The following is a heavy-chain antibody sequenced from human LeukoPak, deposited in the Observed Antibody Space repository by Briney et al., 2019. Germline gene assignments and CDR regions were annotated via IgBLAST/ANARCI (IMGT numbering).Heavy chain of an antibody. V-gene: IGHV3-23*01. J-gene: IGHJ4*02. CDR2: ISGSGGST. CDR1: GFTFSSYA. CDR3: ANLMYYYDGSGYPY. D-gene: IGHD3-22*01. Sequence: GGSLRLSCAASGFTFSSYAMSWVRQAPGKGLEWVSAISGSGGSTYYADSVKGRFTISRDNSKNTLYLQMNSLRAEDTAVYYCANLMYYYDGSGYPYWGQGTLVTVSS.